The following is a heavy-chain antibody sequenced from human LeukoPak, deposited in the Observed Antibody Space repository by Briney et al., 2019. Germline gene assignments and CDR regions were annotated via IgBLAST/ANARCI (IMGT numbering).Heavy chain of an antibody. Sequence: SETLSLTCTVSGGSISSYYWSWIRQPPGKGLEWIGYIYYSGSTNYNPSLKSRVTISVDTSKNQFSLKLSSVTAADTAVYYCARVGMAAADPDYWGQGTLVTVSS. J-gene: IGHJ4*02. D-gene: IGHD6-13*01. CDR2: IYYSGST. V-gene: IGHV4-59*01. CDR1: GGSISSYY. CDR3: ARVGMAAADPDY.